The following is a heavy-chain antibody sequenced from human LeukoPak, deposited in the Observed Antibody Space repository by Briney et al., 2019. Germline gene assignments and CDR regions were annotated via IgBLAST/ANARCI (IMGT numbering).Heavy chain of an antibody. J-gene: IGHJ3*02. CDR3: AKVHDSSGYYSGSVFDI. CDR2: ISYDGSNK. CDR1: GFTFSSYG. D-gene: IGHD3-22*01. V-gene: IGHV3-30*18. Sequence: GGSLRLSCAASGFTFSSYGMHWVRQAPGKGLEWVAVISYDGSNKYYADSVKGRFTISRDNSKNTLYLQMNSLRAEDTAVYYCAKVHDSSGYYSGSVFDIWGQGTMVTVSS.